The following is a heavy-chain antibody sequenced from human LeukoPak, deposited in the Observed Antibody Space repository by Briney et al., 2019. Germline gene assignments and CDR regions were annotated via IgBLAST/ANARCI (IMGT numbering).Heavy chain of an antibody. J-gene: IGHJ4*02. Sequence: SGTLSLTCGVYAGPVINTNWWTWVRQPPGKGLEWIGEVHLDGRTNYNPSLESRLTMSVDVSENQVSLKLTSVTAADTAVYYCAREGGFYRPLDYSGQGTLVTVSS. CDR3: AREGGFYRPLDY. CDR2: VHLDGRT. CDR1: AGPVINTNW. D-gene: IGHD3-3*01. V-gene: IGHV4-4*02.